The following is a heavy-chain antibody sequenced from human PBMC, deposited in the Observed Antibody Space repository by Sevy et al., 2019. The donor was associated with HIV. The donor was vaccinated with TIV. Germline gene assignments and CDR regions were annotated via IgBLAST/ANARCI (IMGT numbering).Heavy chain of an antibody. Sequence: GESLKISCKGSGYSFTSYWIGWVRQMPGKGLGWMGIIYPGDSDTRYSPSFQGQVTISADKSISTAYLQWSSLKASDTAMYYCAILSSGQQLTPYYFDYWGQGTLVTVSS. J-gene: IGHJ4*02. V-gene: IGHV5-51*01. CDR1: GYSFTSYW. CDR2: IYPGDSDT. CDR3: AILSSGQQLTPYYFDY. D-gene: IGHD6-13*01.